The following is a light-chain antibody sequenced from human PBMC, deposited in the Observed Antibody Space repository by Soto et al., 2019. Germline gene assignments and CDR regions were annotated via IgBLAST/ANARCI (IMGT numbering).Light chain of an antibody. J-gene: IGKJ1*01. CDR3: QQYNSYSRT. CDR1: QSFSSW. Sequence: IQMTQSPSTLSASVGDRVTITCRASQSFSSWLAWYQQKPGKAPKLLIYKASSLESGVPSRFSGSGSGTEFTLTISSLQPDDFATYYCQQYNSYSRTFGQGTKVEI. CDR2: KAS. V-gene: IGKV1-5*03.